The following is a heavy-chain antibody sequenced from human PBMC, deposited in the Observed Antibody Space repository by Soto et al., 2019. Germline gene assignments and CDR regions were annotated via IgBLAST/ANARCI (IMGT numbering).Heavy chain of an antibody. CDR3: ARHLGYDSNAAYQEYFHH. D-gene: IGHD3-22*01. Sequence: QLQLQESGPGLVKPSETLSLTCTVSGVSISSSDYYWAWIRQPPGKGLEWIGNIHHSGRTYYTPSLKSRVTISLDTSKNQFSLKLSSVTAADTAVYYCARHLGYDSNAAYQEYFHHWGQGTLVSISS. CDR2: IHHSGRT. V-gene: IGHV4-39*01. J-gene: IGHJ1*01. CDR1: GVSISSSDYY.